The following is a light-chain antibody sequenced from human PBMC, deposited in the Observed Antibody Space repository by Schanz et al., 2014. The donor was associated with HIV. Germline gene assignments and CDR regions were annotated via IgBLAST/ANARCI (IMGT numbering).Light chain of an antibody. CDR2: EDY. V-gene: IGLV2-23*01. J-gene: IGLJ1*01. Sequence: QSALTQPASVSGSPGQSITISCTGTSSNIGTYDLVSWYQQHPGKAPKVIIYEDYKRPSGVSNRFSGSKSGNTASLTISGLRAEDEADYYCCSYAGSYTYVFGTGTKLTVL. CDR1: SSNIGTYDL. CDR3: CSYAGSYTYV.